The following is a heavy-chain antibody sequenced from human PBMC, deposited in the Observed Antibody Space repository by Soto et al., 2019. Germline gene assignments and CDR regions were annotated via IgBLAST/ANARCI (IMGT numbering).Heavy chain of an antibody. V-gene: IGHV3-49*03. J-gene: IGHJ6*03. CDR3: VVVPAAPAYYYYMDV. Sequence: GGSLRLSCTASGFTFGDYAMSWFRQAPGKGLEWVGFIRSKAYGGTTEYAASVKGRFTISRDDSKSIAYLQMNSLKTEDTAVYYCVVVPAAPAYYYYMDVWGKGTTVTVSS. D-gene: IGHD2-2*01. CDR1: GFTFGDYA. CDR2: IRSKAYGGTT.